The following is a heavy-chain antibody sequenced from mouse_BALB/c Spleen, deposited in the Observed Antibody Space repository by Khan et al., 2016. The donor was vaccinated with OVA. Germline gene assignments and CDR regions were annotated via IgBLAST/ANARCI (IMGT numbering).Heavy chain of an antibody. J-gene: IGHJ4*01. Sequence: QVQLKQSGAELVRPGSSAKLSCKASGYTFTNHWINWVKQRPGQGLEWIGNIYPSDDYTNYNENFKDKATLTVDKSSSPAYMQLISPTSEDSAVYYCTRELRLHYYAMDFWGQGTSVTVSS. CDR3: TRELRLHYYAMDF. V-gene: IGHV1-69*02. CDR1: GYTFTNHW. D-gene: IGHD2-4*01. CDR2: IYPSDDYT.